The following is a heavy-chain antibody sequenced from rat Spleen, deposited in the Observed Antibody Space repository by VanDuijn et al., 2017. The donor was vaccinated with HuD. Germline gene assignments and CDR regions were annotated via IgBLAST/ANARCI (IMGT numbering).Heavy chain of an antibody. J-gene: IGHJ3*01. CDR2: INMGGGDT. Sequence: EVQLVESGGGVVQPGRSLKLSCVTSGFTFSDFYMAWVRQAPTKGLEWVAFINMGGGDTYYRDSVKGRFTISRDDAKNTQYLQMDSLRSEDTATYYCATPTPGIPFTYWGQGTLVTVSS. D-gene: IGHD1-4*01. V-gene: IGHV5S13*01. CDR1: GFTFSDFY. CDR3: ATPTPGIPFTY.